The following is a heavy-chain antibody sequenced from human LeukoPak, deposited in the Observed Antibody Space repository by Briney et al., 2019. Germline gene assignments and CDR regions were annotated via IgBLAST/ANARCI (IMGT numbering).Heavy chain of an antibody. V-gene: IGHV4-34*01. CDR1: GGSLSAYY. Sequence: SETLSLTCAVYGGSLSAYYWTWIRQPPGKGLEWIGEINHGGSTNYNPSLKSRVTISIDTSKNQFSLKLSSVTAADTAVYYCAREGDSYYDSSGYYYGVDYWGQGTLVTVSS. D-gene: IGHD3-22*01. CDR2: INHGGST. CDR3: AREGDSYYDSSGYYYGVDY. J-gene: IGHJ4*02.